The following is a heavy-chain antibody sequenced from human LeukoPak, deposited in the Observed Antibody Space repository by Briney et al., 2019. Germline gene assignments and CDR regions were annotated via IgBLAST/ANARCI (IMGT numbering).Heavy chain of an antibody. CDR1: GFTFDNYR. Sequence: GGSLRLSCAASGFTFDNYRMSWVRQAPGKGLEWVSPVNSDGRNTYYADSVKGRFTISRDNSKSTLILQMNSLRDEDTALYYCTKRVKYGGTWDHFADWGQGTLVTVSS. CDR3: TKRVKYGGTWDHFAD. CDR2: VNSDGRNT. D-gene: IGHD1-26*01. J-gene: IGHJ4*02. V-gene: IGHV3-23*01.